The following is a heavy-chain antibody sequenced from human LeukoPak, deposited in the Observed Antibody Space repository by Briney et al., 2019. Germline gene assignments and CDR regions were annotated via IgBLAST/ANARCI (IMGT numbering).Heavy chain of an antibody. Sequence: SETLSLTCTVSGGSISSYYWSWIRQPPGRGLGWSGYIYYSGSTNYNPPLQSRVTISVDPSKNKLSLKLTSVTTEDTAVYYCARGIPVAGTWPDAFAIWGQGTMVTVSS. CDR2: IYYSGST. CDR1: GGSISSYY. J-gene: IGHJ3*02. V-gene: IGHV4-59*08. D-gene: IGHD6-19*01. CDR3: ARGIPVAGTWPDAFAI.